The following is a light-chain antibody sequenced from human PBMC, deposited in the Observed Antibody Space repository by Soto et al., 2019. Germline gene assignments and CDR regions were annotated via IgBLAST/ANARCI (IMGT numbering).Light chain of an antibody. CDR3: QQYGGSPRT. CDR2: GAS. V-gene: IGKV3-20*01. Sequence: EIVLTQSPGTLSLSPGEGATLSCRASQSIGGNFLAWYQQRRGQAPRLLIHGASNRATGIPDRSSGSGSGTDFTLTITRPEPEDFAVYYCQQYGGSPRTFGQGTKVDIK. CDR1: QSIGGNF. J-gene: IGKJ1*01.